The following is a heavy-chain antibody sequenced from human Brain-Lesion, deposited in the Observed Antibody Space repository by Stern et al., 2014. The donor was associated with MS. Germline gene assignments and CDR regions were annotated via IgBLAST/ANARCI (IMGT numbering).Heavy chain of an antibody. D-gene: IGHD3-22*01. J-gene: IGHJ4*02. V-gene: IGHV1-3*01. CDR3: ARDDHRDSSGHYAPFDY. CDR2: INGVDDKT. CDR1: GYTFIRYA. Sequence: VQLVESGAEVKKPGASVKVSCKASGYTFIRYAMQWVRQAPGQRLEWMGRINGVDDKTKYSHKFQGRVTITRDTSANTVYMELSSLRPEDTAVYYCARDDHRDSSGHYAPFDYWGQGTRVTGSS.